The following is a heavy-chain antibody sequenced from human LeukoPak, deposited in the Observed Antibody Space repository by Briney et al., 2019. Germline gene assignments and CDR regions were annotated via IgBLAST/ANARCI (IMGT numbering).Heavy chain of an antibody. J-gene: IGHJ4*02. CDR3: AGSRYAFWNGDFDF. CDR1: GFAFSRVG. D-gene: IGHD3/OR15-3a*01. CDR2: LTDSGGNT. Sequence: GGSLRLSCAASGFAFSRVGMTWVRQAPGKGLEWVSALTDSGGNTYSADSVEGRFTISRDNSKNTLYLQMNSLRAEDTAVYYCAGSRYAFWNGDFDFWGQGTLVTVSS. V-gene: IGHV3-23*01.